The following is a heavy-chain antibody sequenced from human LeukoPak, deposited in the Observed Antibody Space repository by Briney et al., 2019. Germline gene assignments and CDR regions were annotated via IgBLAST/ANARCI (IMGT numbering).Heavy chain of an antibody. V-gene: IGHV4-59*02. CDR1: GGSVSDYY. Sequence: SETLSLTCTISGGSVSDYYWSWIRQSPGKGLEWIGYIYHTGSTSYSPSLKSRVTISADTSKNQFSLKLSSVTAADTAVYYCARSINYYDSSGYDYWGQGTLVTVSS. J-gene: IGHJ4*02. D-gene: IGHD3-22*01. CDR2: IYHTGST. CDR3: ARSINYYDSSGYDY.